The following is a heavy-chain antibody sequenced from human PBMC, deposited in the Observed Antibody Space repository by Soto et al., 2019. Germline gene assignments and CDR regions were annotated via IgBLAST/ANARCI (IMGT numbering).Heavy chain of an antibody. V-gene: IGHV2-5*02. J-gene: IGHJ1*01. CDR1: GFSLRTNGVG. CDR3: AHTPPPTVTTSAEYFQH. Sequence: QITLKESGPTLVKPTQTLTLTCTFSGFSLRTNGVGVGWIRQPPGKALEWLALIYWDDDKRYSPSLKSRLTITKDTSKNQVVLTIPNMDPVDTATYFCAHTPPPTVTTSAEYFQHWGQGTLVTVSS. CDR2: IYWDDDK. D-gene: IGHD4-17*01.